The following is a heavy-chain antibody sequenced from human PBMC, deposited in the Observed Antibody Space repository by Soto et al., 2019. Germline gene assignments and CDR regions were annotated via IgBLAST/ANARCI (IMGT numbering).Heavy chain of an antibody. CDR1: GYTFTGYY. CDR3: ARDREYSSSWYGSSWFDP. Sequence: ASVKVSCKASGYTFTGYYMHWVRQAPGQGLEWMGWINPNSGGTNYAQKFQGWVTMTRDTSISTAHMELSSLRSEDTAVYYCARDREYSSSWYGSSWFDPWG. J-gene: IGHJ5*02. V-gene: IGHV1-2*04. D-gene: IGHD6-13*01. CDR2: INPNSGGT.